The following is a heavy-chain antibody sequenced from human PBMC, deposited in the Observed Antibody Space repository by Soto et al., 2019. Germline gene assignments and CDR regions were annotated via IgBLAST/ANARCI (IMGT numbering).Heavy chain of an antibody. Sequence: GESLKISCKGSGYSFTSYWIGWVRQMPGKGLEWMGIIYPGDSDTRYSPSFQGQVTISADKSISTAYLQWSSLKASDTAMYYCARMDIVATMSYYGMDVWGQGTTVTVSS. CDR1: GYSFTSYW. D-gene: IGHD5-12*01. CDR3: ARMDIVATMSYYGMDV. V-gene: IGHV5-51*01. J-gene: IGHJ6*02. CDR2: IYPGDSDT.